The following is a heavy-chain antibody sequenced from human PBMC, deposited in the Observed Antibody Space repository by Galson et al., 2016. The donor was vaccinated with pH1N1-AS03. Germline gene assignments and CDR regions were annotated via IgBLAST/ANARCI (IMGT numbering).Heavy chain of an antibody. D-gene: IGHD3-22*01. V-gene: IGHV1-18*01. CDR2: ISTHNGDT. CDR1: GYTFTAYG. J-gene: IGHJ3*01. Sequence: SVKVSCKVSGYTFTAYGVSWVRQAPGQGLQWMGWISTHNGDTNYAQNFHGRVTLTTDTSTSTVYLELGSLQSDDTAVYYCAREGFRRRLLLPGAFDVWGQGTMLTVSS. CDR3: AREGFRRRLLLPGAFDV.